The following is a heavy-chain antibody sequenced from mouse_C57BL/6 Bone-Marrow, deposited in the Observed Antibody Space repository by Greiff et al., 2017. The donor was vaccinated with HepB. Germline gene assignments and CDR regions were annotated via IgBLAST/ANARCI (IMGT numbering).Heavy chain of an antibody. Sequence: EVQLVESGGGLVQSGRSLRLSCATSGFTFSDFYMEWVRQAPGKGLEWIAASRNKANDYTTEYSASVKGRFIVSRDTSQSILYLQMNALRAEDTAIYYCARDEGGKDWFAYWGQGTLVTVSA. CDR2: SRNKANDYTT. V-gene: IGHV7-1*01. CDR3: ARDEGGKDWFAY. J-gene: IGHJ3*01. D-gene: IGHD1-1*02. CDR1: GFTFSDFY.